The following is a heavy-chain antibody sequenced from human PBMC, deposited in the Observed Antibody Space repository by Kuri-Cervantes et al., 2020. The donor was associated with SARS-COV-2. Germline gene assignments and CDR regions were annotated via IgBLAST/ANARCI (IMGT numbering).Heavy chain of an antibody. CDR3: ARDPGYCSGGTCLDY. Sequence: ASVKVSCKASAYTFTAYYIHWVRQAPGQGLEWMGWINPYNGDTNYAQKFQGRVTLTRDTFISTAYMELNRLRSDDTAVYYCARDPGYCSGGTCLDYWGQGTLVTVSS. J-gene: IGHJ4*02. D-gene: IGHD2-15*01. CDR2: INPYNGDT. CDR1: AYTFTAYY. V-gene: IGHV1-2*02.